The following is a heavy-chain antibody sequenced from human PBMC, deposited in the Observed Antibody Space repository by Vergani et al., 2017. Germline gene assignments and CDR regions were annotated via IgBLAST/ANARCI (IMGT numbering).Heavy chain of an antibody. CDR2: VDPEDGET. CDR1: GYTFTDHY. J-gene: IGHJ6*02. D-gene: IGHD4-17*01. CDR3: ATPQTVTTGGMEV. Sequence: EVQLVQSGAEVKKPGATMKISCKVSGYTFTDHYMHWVKQAPGKGLEWMGLVDPEDGETIYAEKFKGRVTIAADTSTDTAHSELCSLRSEDTAVYYCATPQTVTTGGMEVWGQGTTVIVSS. V-gene: IGHV1-69-2*01.